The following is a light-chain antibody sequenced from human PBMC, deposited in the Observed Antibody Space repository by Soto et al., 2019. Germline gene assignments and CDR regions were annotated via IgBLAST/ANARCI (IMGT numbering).Light chain of an antibody. CDR1: SSDVGGYNY. CDR3: CSYAGCYPCV. CDR2: DVS. V-gene: IGLV2-11*01. Sequence: SALTQPRSVSGSPGQSVTISCTGTSSDVGGYNYVSWYQQHPGKAPKLMIYDVSKRPSGVPDRFSGSKSGNTASLTISGLQAEDEADYYCCSYAGCYPCVFGTGTKLTVL. J-gene: IGLJ1*01.